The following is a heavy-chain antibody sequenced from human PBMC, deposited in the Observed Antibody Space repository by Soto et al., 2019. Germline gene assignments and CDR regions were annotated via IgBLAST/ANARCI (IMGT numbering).Heavy chain of an antibody. V-gene: IGHV3-53*04. J-gene: IGHJ6*04. CDR1: GFAVRHNY. CDR3: ARKTDSIPSGGDV. D-gene: IGHD3-10*01. Sequence: EVQLVESGGGLVQPGGSRRLSCKASGFAVRHNYMTWVRQAPGKGLEWVPLIYSGGDTAYADSVKGRFTISRHTSQNTLYLQMNSLRAEDTAVYYCARKTDSIPSGGDVWGKGTAVTVSS. CDR2: IYSGGDT.